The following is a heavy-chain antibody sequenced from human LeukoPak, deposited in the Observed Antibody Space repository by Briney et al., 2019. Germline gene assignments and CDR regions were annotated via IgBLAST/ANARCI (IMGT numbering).Heavy chain of an antibody. Sequence: GESLKISCKGSGYSFTDYWIGWVRQMPGKGLEWMGIIYPGDSDTRYSPSFQGQVTISADKSISTAYLQWSSLKASDTAMYYCARQYYYDSSGYGAFDIWGQGTMVTVSS. CDR3: ARQYYYDSSGYGAFDI. D-gene: IGHD3-22*01. CDR1: GYSFTDYW. CDR2: IYPGDSDT. V-gene: IGHV5-51*01. J-gene: IGHJ3*02.